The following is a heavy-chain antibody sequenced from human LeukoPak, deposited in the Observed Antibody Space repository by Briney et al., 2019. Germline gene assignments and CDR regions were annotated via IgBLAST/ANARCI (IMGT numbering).Heavy chain of an antibody. CDR1: GGTFSSYA. J-gene: IGHJ3*02. CDR3: ARGEMATTDAFDI. D-gene: IGHD5-24*01. Sequence: ASVKVSCKASGGTFSSYAISWVRQAPGQGLEWMGGIIPIFGTANYAQKFQGRVTITADKSTSTAYMELSSLRSEDTAVCYCARGEMATTDAFDIWGQGTMVTVSS. V-gene: IGHV1-69*06. CDR2: IIPIFGTA.